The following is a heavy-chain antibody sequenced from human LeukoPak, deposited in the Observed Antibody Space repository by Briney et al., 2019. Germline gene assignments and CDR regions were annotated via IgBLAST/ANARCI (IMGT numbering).Heavy chain of an antibody. Sequence: SETLSLTRTVSGDSISGNSWACIWHPPGQGLWCIGDIYFSGSTNTNTSLKSRVTISVDTSKNQFSLKLSSVTAADTAVYYCARGEWDLLFDYWGQGTLVTVSS. J-gene: IGHJ4*02. CDR1: GDSISGNS. D-gene: IGHD1-26*01. CDR3: ARGEWDLLFDY. V-gene: IGHV4-59*01. CDR2: IYFSGST.